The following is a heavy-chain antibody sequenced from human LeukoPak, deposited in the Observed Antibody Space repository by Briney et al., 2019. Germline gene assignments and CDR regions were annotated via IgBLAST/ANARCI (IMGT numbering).Heavy chain of an antibody. J-gene: IGHJ3*01. Sequence: GGSLRLSCAASGFTFSSYAMHWVRQAPGKGLEWVADIKGDGSKTYYVDSMKGRFTITRDNAKNSLYLEMNSLRVEDSAVYYCARDSSLFCNGDNCQWGFDLWGQGTVVTVSS. D-gene: IGHD2-15*01. CDR3: ARDSSLFCNGDNCQWGFDL. CDR1: GFTFSSYA. V-gene: IGHV3-7*01. CDR2: IKGDGSKT.